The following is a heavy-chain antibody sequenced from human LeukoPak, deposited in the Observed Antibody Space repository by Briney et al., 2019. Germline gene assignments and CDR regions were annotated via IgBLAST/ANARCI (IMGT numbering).Heavy chain of an antibody. CDR1: GYSISSGYY. D-gene: IGHD6-19*01. CDR3: ARDLHIAVAGTLFDY. CDR2: IYHSGST. J-gene: IGHJ4*02. V-gene: IGHV4-38-2*02. Sequence: ETLSLTCAVSGYSISSGYYWGWIRQPPGKGLEWIGSIYHSGSTYYNPSLKSRVTISVDTSKNQFSLKPSSVTAADTAVYYCARDLHIAVAGTLFDYWGQGTLVTVSS.